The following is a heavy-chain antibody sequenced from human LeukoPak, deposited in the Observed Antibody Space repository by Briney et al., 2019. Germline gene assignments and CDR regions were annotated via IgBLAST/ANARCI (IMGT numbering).Heavy chain of an antibody. CDR3: VRSAVGGYGYDY. CDR2: IHPGDSDT. Sequence: GESPKISCKGSGYSFISNWIGWVRQMPGKGLEWMVIIHPGDSDTRYSPSSQGQGTISADSSISTPYLQWNSLKASDTAMYYCVRSAVGGYGYDYWGQGILVTASS. D-gene: IGHD5-18*01. CDR1: GYSFISNW. J-gene: IGHJ4*02. V-gene: IGHV5-51*01.